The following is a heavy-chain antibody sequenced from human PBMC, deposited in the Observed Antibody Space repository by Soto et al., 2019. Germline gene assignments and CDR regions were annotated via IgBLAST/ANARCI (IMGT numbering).Heavy chain of an antibody. CDR1: GFIFRDHY. J-gene: IGHJ6*02. CDR3: VRGFHGMDV. V-gene: IGHV3-72*01. CDR2: SRSNAHSYST. Sequence: GSLRLSCSVSGFIFRDHYIDWVRQAPGKGLEWVGRSRSNAHSYSTQYTASVNGRFTISRDISENFLYLHMNNLKSEDTAVYYCVRGFHGMDVWGRGTTVTVSS.